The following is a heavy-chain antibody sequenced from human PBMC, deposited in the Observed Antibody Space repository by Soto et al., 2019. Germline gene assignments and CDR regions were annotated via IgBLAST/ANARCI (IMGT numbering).Heavy chain of an antibody. CDR3: ARGRASGSYYLLDY. J-gene: IGHJ4*02. CDR1: GDTFTTYD. CDR2: INPNSGNI. D-gene: IGHD3-10*01. Sequence: ASVKVSCKASGDTFTTYDIDWVRQATGHGLEWMGWINPNSGNIGYAQRFQGRVTMTRDTAIRTAYMEVSSLRSDDTAVYYCARGRASGSYYLLDYWGQGTLVTVYS. V-gene: IGHV1-8*01.